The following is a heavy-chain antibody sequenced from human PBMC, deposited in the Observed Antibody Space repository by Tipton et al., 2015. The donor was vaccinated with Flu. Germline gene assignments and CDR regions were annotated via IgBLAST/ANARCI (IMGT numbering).Heavy chain of an antibody. Sequence: SLRLSCAASGFTFSSYAMSWVRQAPGKGLEWVSAISGSGGSTYYPDSVKGRFTISRDNSKNTLYLQMNSLRAEDTAVYYCAKGTAYCSGGSCHYYYGMDVWGQGTTVTVSS. CDR2: ISGSGGST. J-gene: IGHJ6*02. CDR3: AKGTAYCSGGSCHYYYGMDV. CDR1: GFTFSSYA. V-gene: IGHV3-23*01. D-gene: IGHD2-15*01.